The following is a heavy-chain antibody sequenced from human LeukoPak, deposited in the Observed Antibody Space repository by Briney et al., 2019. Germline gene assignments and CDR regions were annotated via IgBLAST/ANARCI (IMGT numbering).Heavy chain of an antibody. V-gene: IGHV1-18*01. CDR2: ISAYNGNT. D-gene: IGHD2-15*01. Sequence: GASVKVSCKASGYTFTSYGISWVRQVPGQGLEWMGWISAYNGNTNYAQKLQGRITMTTDTCTSTAYMELRSLRSDDTAVYYCARGITRAVVNDYWGQGTLVTVSS. CDR3: ARGITRAVVNDY. CDR1: GYTFTSYG. J-gene: IGHJ4*02.